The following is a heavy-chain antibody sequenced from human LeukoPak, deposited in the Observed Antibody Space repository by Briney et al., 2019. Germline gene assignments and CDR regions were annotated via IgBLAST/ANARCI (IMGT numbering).Heavy chain of an antibody. J-gene: IGHJ3*02. CDR3: ARGRNDLGAFDI. Sequence: GGSLRLSCAASGFTFDDYAMHWVRQAPGKGLEWVSGISWNSGSIGYADSVKGRFTISRDNAKNSLYLQMNSLRAGDTAVYYCARGRNDLGAFDIWGQGTMVTVSS. CDR1: GFTFDDYA. CDR2: ISWNSGSI. V-gene: IGHV3-9*01. D-gene: IGHD1-14*01.